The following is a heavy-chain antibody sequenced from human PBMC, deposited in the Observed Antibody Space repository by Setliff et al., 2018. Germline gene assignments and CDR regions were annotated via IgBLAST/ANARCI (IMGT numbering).Heavy chain of an antibody. V-gene: IGHV4-31*03. CDR3: AREAGYYDSSGPVGVPYNYMDV. CDR2: IYYSGST. D-gene: IGHD3-22*01. J-gene: IGHJ6*03. Sequence: SETLSLTCTVSGGSISSGGYYWSWIRQHPGKGLEWIGYIYYSGSTYYNPSLKSRVTISVDTSKNQFSLKLSSVTAADTAVYYCAREAGYYDSSGPVGVPYNYMDVWGKGTTVTVS. CDR1: GGSISSGGYY.